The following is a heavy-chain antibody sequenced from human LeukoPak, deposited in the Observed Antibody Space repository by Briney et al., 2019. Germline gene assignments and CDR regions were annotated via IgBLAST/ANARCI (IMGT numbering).Heavy chain of an antibody. D-gene: IGHD3-3*01. Sequence: ASVEVSCKVSGYTLTELSMHWVRQAPGKGLEWMGGFDPEDGETIYAQKFQGRVTMTEDTSTDTAYMELSSLRSEDTAVYYCATVFLDPGAFDIWGQGTMVTVSS. J-gene: IGHJ3*02. CDR1: GYTLTELS. CDR3: ATVFLDPGAFDI. CDR2: FDPEDGET. V-gene: IGHV1-24*01.